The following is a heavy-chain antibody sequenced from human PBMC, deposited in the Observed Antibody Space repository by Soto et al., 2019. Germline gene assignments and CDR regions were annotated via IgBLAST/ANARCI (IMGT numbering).Heavy chain of an antibody. Sequence: QVQLQESGPGLVKPSGTLSLTCIVSGVSISSSHWWSWVRQPPGKGLDWIGEIHHSGSTNFNPSLKSRVTISVDKAQNQFSLKLMSATAADTSVYYCARAVGYYYANSPAGHFVFWGQETLVTFSS. CDR3: ARAVGYYYANSPAGHFVF. V-gene: IGHV4-4*02. D-gene: IGHD3-22*01. CDR1: GVSISSSHW. J-gene: IGHJ4*02. CDR2: IHHSGST.